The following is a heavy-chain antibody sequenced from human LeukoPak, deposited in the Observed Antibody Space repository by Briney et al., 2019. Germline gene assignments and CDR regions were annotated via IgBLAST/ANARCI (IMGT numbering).Heavy chain of an antibody. CDR2: ISSNGGST. Sequence: GGSLRLSCSASGFTFSSYAMHWVRQAPGKGLEYVSAISSNGGSTYYADSVKGRFTISRDNSKSTLYLQMSSLRAEDTAVYYCVKVAEKSRGIAAHYGMDVWGQGTTVTVSS. V-gene: IGHV3-64D*06. CDR3: VKVAEKSRGIAAHYGMDV. D-gene: IGHD6-13*01. CDR1: GFTFSSYA. J-gene: IGHJ6*02.